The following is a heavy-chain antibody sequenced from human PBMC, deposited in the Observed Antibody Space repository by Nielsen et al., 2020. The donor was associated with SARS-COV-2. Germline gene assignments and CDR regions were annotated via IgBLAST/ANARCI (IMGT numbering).Heavy chain of an antibody. D-gene: IGHD6-13*01. J-gene: IGHJ6*02. V-gene: IGHV3-7*03. CDR3: ATLFPARIAAAGTWGDYYYGMDV. Sequence: GESLKISCSASGFSLRRDWMSWVRQAPGKGLEWVADIKPDGLEKNYVDSVKGRFTISRDNAKNSLYLQMNSLRAEDTALYYCATLFPARIAAAGTWGDYYYGMDVWGQGTTVTVSS. CDR1: GFSLRRDW. CDR2: IKPDGLEK.